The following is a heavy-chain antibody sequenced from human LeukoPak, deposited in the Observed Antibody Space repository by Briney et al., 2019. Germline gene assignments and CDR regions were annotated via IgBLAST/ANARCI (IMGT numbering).Heavy chain of an antibody. V-gene: IGHV3-21*01. D-gene: IGHD4-17*01. CDR3: ARAPDDYGDYVR. J-gene: IGHJ4*02. CDR2: ISSSSSYI. Sequence: GGSLRLSCAASGFTFSSYSMNWVRQAPGKGLGWVSSISSSSSYIYYADSVKGRFTISRDNAKNSLYLQMNSLRAEDTAVYYCARAPDDYGDYVRRGQGTLVTVSS. CDR1: GFTFSSYS.